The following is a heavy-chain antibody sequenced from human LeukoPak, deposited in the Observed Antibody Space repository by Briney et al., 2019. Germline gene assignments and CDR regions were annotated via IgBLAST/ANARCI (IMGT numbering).Heavy chain of an antibody. CDR2: INPSGGSP. V-gene: IGHV1-46*01. CDR3: ARDGGDGYKPPHDY. J-gene: IGHJ4*02. Sequence: ASVNVSCKASGYTFTSYHMHWVRQAPGQGLEWMGIINPSGGSPTYAQKFQGRVTMTRDTSTSTVYMQLSSLRSEDTAVYYCARDGGDGYKPPHDYWGQGTLVTVSS. CDR1: GYTFTSYH. D-gene: IGHD5-24*01.